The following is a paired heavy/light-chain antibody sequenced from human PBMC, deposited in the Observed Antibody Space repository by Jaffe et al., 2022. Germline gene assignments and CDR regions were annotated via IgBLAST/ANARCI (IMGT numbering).Heavy chain of an antibody. Sequence: QVQLQESGPGLVKPSGTLSLTCAVSGGSISSSNWWSWVRQPPGKGLEWIGEIYHSGSTNYNPSLKSRVTISVDKSKNQFSLKLSSVTAADTAVYYCASREDYDFWSGHLAKAFDIWGQGTMVTVSS. CDR2: IYHSGST. J-gene: IGHJ3*02. CDR1: GGSISSSNW. V-gene: IGHV4-4*02. D-gene: IGHD3-3*01. CDR3: ASREDYDFWSGHLAKAFDI.
Light chain of an antibody. Sequence: DIQMTQSPSSLSASVGDRVTITCRASQSISSYLNWYQQKPGKAPKLLIYAASSLQSGVPSRFSGSGSGTDFTLTISSLQPEDFATYYCQQSYSTTFTFGGGTKVEIK. J-gene: IGKJ4*01. CDR3: QQSYSTTFT. CDR1: QSISSY. CDR2: AAS. V-gene: IGKV1-39*01.